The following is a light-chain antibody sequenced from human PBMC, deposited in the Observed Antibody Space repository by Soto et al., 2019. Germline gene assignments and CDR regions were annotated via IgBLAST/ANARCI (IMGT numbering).Light chain of an antibody. CDR2: AAS. V-gene: IGKV3-11*01. J-gene: IGKJ1*01. CDR3: QQRASWPWT. CDR1: QSVSSL. Sequence: EIVLIQSPATLSLSTGEVAILACGASQSVSSLLAWYQQKPGQAPRLLIYAASNRATGIPARFSGSGSGTDFTLTISRLEAEDFAVYYCQQRASWPWTFGQGTKVDIK.